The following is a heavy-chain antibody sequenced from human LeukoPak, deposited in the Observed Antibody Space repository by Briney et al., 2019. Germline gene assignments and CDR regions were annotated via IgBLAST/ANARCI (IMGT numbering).Heavy chain of an antibody. V-gene: IGHV3-11*04. Sequence: PGGSLRLSCAASGFTFSDYYMSWIRQAPGKGLEWVSYISSSGSTIYYADSVKGRFTISRDNAKNSLYLQMNSLRAEDTAVYYCARAYVTYDYVWGSYRLHYFDYWGQGTLVTVSS. D-gene: IGHD3-16*02. CDR3: ARAYVTYDYVWGSYRLHYFDY. J-gene: IGHJ4*02. CDR1: GFTFSDYY. CDR2: ISSSGSTI.